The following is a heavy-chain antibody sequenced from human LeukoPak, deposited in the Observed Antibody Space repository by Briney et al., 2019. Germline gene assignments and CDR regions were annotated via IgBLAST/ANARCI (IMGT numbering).Heavy chain of an antibody. CDR2: TVGGGDGT. J-gene: IGHJ6*02. V-gene: IGHV3-23*01. Sequence: GGPLSLSCAASGFTFSSPLWGGVGRPPGRGLDGLEVTVGGGDGTYYADSVKGRFTISRDNSNNTLYLQMNSLRAEDTALYYCAKDMGYSVTYGGMDVWGQGTTVTVSS. CDR3: AKDMGYSVTYGGMDV. CDR1: GFTFSSPL. D-gene: IGHD1-26*01.